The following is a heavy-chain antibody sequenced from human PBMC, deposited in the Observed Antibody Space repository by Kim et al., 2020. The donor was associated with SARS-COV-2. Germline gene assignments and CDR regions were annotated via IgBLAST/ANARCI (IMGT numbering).Heavy chain of an antibody. J-gene: IGHJ6*03. V-gene: IGHV3-53*04. D-gene: IGHD2-2*01. CDR1: GFTVSSNY. CDR2: IYSGGST. CDR3: ARGRCSSTSCYSNPGAYYYYYMDV. Sequence: GGSLRLSCAASGFTVSSNYMSWVRQAPGKGLEWVSVIYSGGSTYYADSVKGRFTISRHNSKNTLYLQMNSLRAEDTAVYYCARGRCSSTSCYSNPGAYYYYYMDVWGKGTTVTVSS.